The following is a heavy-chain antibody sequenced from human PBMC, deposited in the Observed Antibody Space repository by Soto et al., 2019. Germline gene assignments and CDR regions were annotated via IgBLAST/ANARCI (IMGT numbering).Heavy chain of an antibody. D-gene: IGHD6-19*01. Sequence: GGSLRLSCAASGFTFSSHSMNWVRQAPGKGLEWVSSITSSSSYIHYADSVKGRFTISRDNAKTSLYLQMNSLRAEDTAVYYCAREPGVSSGWYVDYWGQGTLVTVSS. CDR2: ITSSSSYI. CDR3: AREPGVSSGWYVDY. CDR1: GFTFSSHS. V-gene: IGHV3-21*01. J-gene: IGHJ4*02.